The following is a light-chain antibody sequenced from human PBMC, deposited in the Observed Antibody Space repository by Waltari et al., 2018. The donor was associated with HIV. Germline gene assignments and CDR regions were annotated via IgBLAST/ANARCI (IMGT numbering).Light chain of an antibody. V-gene: IGKV4-1*01. CDR1: QSLYSSSNKNS. Sequence: IVIPHSPYFVAVSLGGRAIIFCKSHQSLYSSSNKNSLAWYQQKPGHPPNLLIYWASTRKSGVPDRFTGSGSGTDFTLTISSLQAEDVAVYYCQQYYCTPYTFGQGTKLGIK. J-gene: IGKJ2*01. CDR2: WAS. CDR3: QQYYCTPYT.